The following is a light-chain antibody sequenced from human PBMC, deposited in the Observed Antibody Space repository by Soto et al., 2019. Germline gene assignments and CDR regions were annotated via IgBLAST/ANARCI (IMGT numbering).Light chain of an antibody. CDR2: SND. V-gene: IGLV1-44*01. CDR1: RSNIGSNT. J-gene: IGLJ2*01. Sequence: QSVLTQPPSASGTPGQRVIFSCSGSRSNIGSNTVNWYQQLPGRAPRLLMFSNDQRPSGVPDRFSGSKSGTSASLAISGLQSEDEADYYCVPWDDSLNAPVFGGGTKLTVL. CDR3: VPWDDSLNAPV.